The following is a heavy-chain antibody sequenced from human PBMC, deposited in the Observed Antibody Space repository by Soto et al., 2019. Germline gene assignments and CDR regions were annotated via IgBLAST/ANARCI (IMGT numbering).Heavy chain of an antibody. CDR1: GFTFSDYY. V-gene: IGHV3-11*05. Sequence: QVQLVESGGGLVEPGGSLRLSCGASGFTFSDYYMTWIRQAPGKGLEWVSYIAGTSYYTNYADSVKGRFIISRDNAKSSLYLQMKSLRAEDTAMYYCARAKNSGRDDAFDIWGQGTVVTVSS. D-gene: IGHD1-7*01. J-gene: IGHJ3*02. CDR2: IAGTSYYT. CDR3: ARAKNSGRDDAFDI.